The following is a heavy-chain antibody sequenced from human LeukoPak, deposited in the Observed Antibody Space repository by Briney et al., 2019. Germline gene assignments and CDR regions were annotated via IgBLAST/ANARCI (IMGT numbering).Heavy chain of an antibody. CDR1: GFTFSSYA. J-gene: IGHJ6*03. CDR3: AKGGAEYFYYYMNV. D-gene: IGHD3-16*01. CDR2: ISGSGGST. Sequence: PGGSLRLSCAASGFTFSSYAMSWVRQAPGKGLEWVSAISGSGGSTYYADSVKGRFTISRDNSKNTLFLQMNSLRAEDTAVYYCAKGGAEYFYYYMNVWGNETTVTVSS. V-gene: IGHV3-23*01.